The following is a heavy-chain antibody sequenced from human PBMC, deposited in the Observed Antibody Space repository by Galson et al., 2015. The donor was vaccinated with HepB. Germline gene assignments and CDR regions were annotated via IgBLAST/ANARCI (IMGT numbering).Heavy chain of an antibody. V-gene: IGHV3-7*03. CDR1: EFSLSYYW. Sequence: SLRLSCAASEFSLSYYWMIWVRQAPGKGLEWVANIKQDGVEKYYVDSVKGRFTIYRDTSRNTLSLQMNSLRAEDTAVYYCAKGLTSGSPYRAFEMWGQGTMVTVSS. CDR3: AKGLTSGSPYRAFEM. J-gene: IGHJ3*02. CDR2: IKQDGVEK. D-gene: IGHD3-22*01.